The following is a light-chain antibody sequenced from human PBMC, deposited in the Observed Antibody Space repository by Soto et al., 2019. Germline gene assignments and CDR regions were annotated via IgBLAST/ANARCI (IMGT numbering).Light chain of an antibody. CDR2: DAS. Sequence: DIQMTQSPSTLSASVGDRVTITCRASQSIRTWLAWYQHKPGKAPKFLIYDASTVESGVPSRFSGSGSGTAFTLTLSDLQPDDFATYYCQQYHNYPRPFGQGTRVQIK. J-gene: IGKJ1*01. CDR3: QQYHNYPRP. V-gene: IGKV1-5*01. CDR1: QSIRTW.